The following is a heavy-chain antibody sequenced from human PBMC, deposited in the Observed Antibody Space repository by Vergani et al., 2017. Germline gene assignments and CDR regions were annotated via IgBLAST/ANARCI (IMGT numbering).Heavy chain of an antibody. CDR1: GFSFGDYA. V-gene: IGHV3-49*04. Sequence: EVQLVESGGGLVPPGRSLRLSCAASGFSFGDYAMTWVRQAPGKGLEWVAFIRNKAYGGTTEYAASVKGRFTISRDDSKSLAYLQLSGLKTEDTDVYFCSRGRGYSFGYSDYWGQGTLVTVSS. D-gene: IGHD5-18*01. J-gene: IGHJ4*02. CDR3: SRGRGYSFGYSDY. CDR2: IRNKAYGGTT.